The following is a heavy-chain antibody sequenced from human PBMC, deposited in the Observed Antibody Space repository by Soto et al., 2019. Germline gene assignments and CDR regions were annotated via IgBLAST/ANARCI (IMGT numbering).Heavy chain of an antibody. CDR2: VYYSGST. V-gene: IGHV4-59*01. J-gene: IGHJ4*02. Sequence: SETLSLTCPVSGTSLSSYYLSWIRPPPGKGLEWIGYVYYSGSTNYNPSLKSRVTISVDTSKNQFSLKLSSVTAADTATYYCARDTTPSLWGQGTLVTVSS. CDR1: GTSLSSYY. CDR3: ARDTTPSL. D-gene: IGHD1-1*01.